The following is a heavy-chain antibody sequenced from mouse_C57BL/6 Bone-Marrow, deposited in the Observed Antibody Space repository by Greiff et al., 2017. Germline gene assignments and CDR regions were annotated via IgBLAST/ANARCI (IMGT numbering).Heavy chain of an antibody. CDR2: ISSGGSYT. V-gene: IGHV5-6*01. CDR3: ARRGGLRRYFDV. D-gene: IGHD2-2*01. Sequence: EVMLVESGGDLVKPGGSLKLSCAASGFTFSSYGMSWVRQTPDKRLEWVATISSGGSYTYYPDSVKGRFTISRDNAKNTLYLQMSSLKSEDTAMYDCARRGGLRRYFDVWGTGTTVTVSS. J-gene: IGHJ1*03. CDR1: GFTFSSYG.